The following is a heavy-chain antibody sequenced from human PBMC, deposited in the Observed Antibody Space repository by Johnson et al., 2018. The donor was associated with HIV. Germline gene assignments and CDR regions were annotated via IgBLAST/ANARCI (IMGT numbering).Heavy chain of an antibody. Sequence: VQLVESGGGVVQPGRSLRLSCAASGYTFSSYAMSWVRQAPGKGLEWVSAISGSGGSTYYADSVTGRFTISRDNSKNTLYLQMNSLRAEDAAVYYCAKDCWVFGVGGGSDALDVWGQGTMVTVSS. V-gene: IGHV3-23*04. CDR1: GYTFSSYA. D-gene: IGHD3-3*01. J-gene: IGHJ3*01. CDR3: AKDCWVFGVGGGSDALDV. CDR2: ISGSGGST.